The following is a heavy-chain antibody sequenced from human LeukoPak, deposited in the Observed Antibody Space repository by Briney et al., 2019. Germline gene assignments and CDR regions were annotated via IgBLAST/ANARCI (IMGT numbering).Heavy chain of an antibody. Sequence: GGSLRLSCAASGSTFSSYWMHWVRQAPGKGLVWVSRINSDGSSTSYADSVKGRFTISRDNSKNTLYLQMNSLRAEDTAVYYCAKTIVGATYDYYYYYMDVWGKGTTVTVSS. D-gene: IGHD1-26*01. CDR2: INSDGSST. CDR1: GSTFSSYW. CDR3: AKTIVGATYDYYYYYMDV. J-gene: IGHJ6*03. V-gene: IGHV3-74*01.